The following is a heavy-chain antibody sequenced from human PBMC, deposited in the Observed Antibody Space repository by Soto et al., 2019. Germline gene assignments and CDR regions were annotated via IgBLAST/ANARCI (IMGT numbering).Heavy chain of an antibody. CDR1: GYTFTSYG. D-gene: IGHD1-26*01. CDR3: ARTFSGGDYYFDY. Sequence: SVKVSCKASGYTFTSYGISWVRQAPGQGLEWMGGIIPIFGTANYAQKFQGRVTITADESTSTAYMELSSLRSEDTAVYYCARTFSGGDYYFDYWGQGTLVTVSS. CDR2: IIPIFGTA. V-gene: IGHV1-69*13. J-gene: IGHJ4*02.